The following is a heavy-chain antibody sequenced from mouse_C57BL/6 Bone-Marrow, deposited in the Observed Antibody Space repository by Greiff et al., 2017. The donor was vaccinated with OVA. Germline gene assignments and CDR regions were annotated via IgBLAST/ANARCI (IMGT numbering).Heavy chain of an antibody. CDR2: ISSGSSTI. CDR3: AGGRGPWFAY. V-gene: IGHV5-17*01. Sequence: EVKLMESGGGLVKPGGSLKLSCAASGFTFSDYGMHWVRQAPEKGLEWVAYISSGSSTIYYADTVKGRFTISRDNAKNTLFLQMTSLRSEDTAMYYCAGGRGPWFAYWGQGTLVTVSA. CDR1: GFTFSDYG. J-gene: IGHJ3*01.